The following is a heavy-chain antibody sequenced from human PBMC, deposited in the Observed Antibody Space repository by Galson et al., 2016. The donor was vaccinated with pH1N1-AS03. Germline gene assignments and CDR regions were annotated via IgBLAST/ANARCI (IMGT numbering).Heavy chain of an antibody. CDR3: AKWASGYSSGWYYFDY. J-gene: IGHJ4*02. CDR2: IKYDGSGK. CDR1: GFTITKYW. Sequence: SLRLSCAASGFTITKYWMSWVRQAPGKGLEWVANIKYDGSGKKYVDSVKGRFTISRDNARNSLYLQMNSLRVDDTAVYYCAKWASGYSSGWYYFDYWGQGTLVTVSS. D-gene: IGHD6-19*01. V-gene: IGHV3-7*01.